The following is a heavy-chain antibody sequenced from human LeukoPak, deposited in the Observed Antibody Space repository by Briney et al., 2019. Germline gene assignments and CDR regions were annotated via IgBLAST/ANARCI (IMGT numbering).Heavy chain of an antibody. J-gene: IGHJ3*02. V-gene: IGHV1-69*05. CDR2: IIPIFGTA. Sequence: ASVKVSCKASGGTFSSYAISWVRQAPGQALEWMGGIIPIFGTANYTQKFQGRVTITTDESTSTAYMELGSLRSEDTAVYYCARGDYDILTGYLAPGAFDIWGQGTMVTVSS. CDR1: GGTFSSYA. CDR3: ARGDYDILTGYLAPGAFDI. D-gene: IGHD3-9*01.